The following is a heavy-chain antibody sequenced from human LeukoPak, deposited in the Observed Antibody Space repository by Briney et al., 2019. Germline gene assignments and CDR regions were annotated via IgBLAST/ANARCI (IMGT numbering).Heavy chain of an antibody. V-gene: IGHV1-2*02. CDR2: INPNSGAT. Sequence: GASVKVSCNTSGYTFTGYYLHWVRQAPGQGLDWMGWINPNSGATDYAQRFQGRVTMTRDTSISTAYMELNSLTSDDTAVYFCARGPHIAAAGTGPQTYWGQGTLVTVSS. J-gene: IGHJ4*02. CDR3: ARGPHIAAAGTGPQTY. D-gene: IGHD6-13*01. CDR1: GYTFTGYY.